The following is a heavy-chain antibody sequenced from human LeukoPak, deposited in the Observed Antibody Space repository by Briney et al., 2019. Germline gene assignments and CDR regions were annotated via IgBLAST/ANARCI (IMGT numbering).Heavy chain of an antibody. V-gene: IGHV3-21*01. CDR1: GFTLSSYS. CDR3: ARDGRRIAAAGWFDP. J-gene: IGHJ5*02. Sequence: GGSLRLSCAASGFTLSSYSMNWVRQAPGKGLEWVSSILKSSRYIYYADSLKGRLTIPIDHAKNSLYLQMNRLRAEDTAVYYCARDGRRIAAAGWFDPWGQGTMVTVSS. D-gene: IGHD6-13*01. CDR2: ILKSSRYI.